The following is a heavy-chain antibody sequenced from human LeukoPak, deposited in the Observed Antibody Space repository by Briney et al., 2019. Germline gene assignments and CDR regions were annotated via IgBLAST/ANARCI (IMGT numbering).Heavy chain of an antibody. V-gene: IGHV3-23*01. Sequence: GGSLRLSCAASGFTFSSYAMSWVRQAPGKGLEWISAISGSGGSTYYADSVKGRFTISRDNSKNTLYLQTNSLRAEDTAVYYCAKGGITIFGVVIMPQYFDYWGQGTLVTVSS. D-gene: IGHD3-3*01. CDR1: GFTFSSYA. CDR2: ISGSGGST. J-gene: IGHJ4*02. CDR3: AKGGITIFGVVIMPQYFDY.